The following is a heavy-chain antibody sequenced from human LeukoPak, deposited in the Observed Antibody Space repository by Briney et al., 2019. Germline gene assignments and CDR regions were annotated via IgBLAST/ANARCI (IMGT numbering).Heavy chain of an antibody. J-gene: IGHJ4*01. CDR2: MNPNSGVT. D-gene: IGHD5-24*01. Sequence: ASVTVSCKASGYSFTAYWIHWVRQAPGQGLEWMGCMNPNSGVTGYAQSFQGRVTMTRDTSISTAYMELNSLRSDDSAVYYCARDPGWPQSDYWGQGTLVSVPS. CDR1: GYSFTAYW. V-gene: IGHV1-2*02. CDR3: ARDPGWPQSDY.